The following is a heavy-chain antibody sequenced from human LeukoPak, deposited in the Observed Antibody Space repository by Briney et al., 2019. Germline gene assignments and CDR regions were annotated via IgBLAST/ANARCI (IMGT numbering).Heavy chain of an antibody. CDR3: ARDADSSGFSTLDY. CDR2: INPNSGGT. Sequence: ASVKVSCKASGCTFTGYYMHWVRQAPGQGLEWMGWINPNSGGTNYAQKFQGRVTMTRDTSISTAYMELSRLRSDDTAVYYCARDADSSGFSTLDYWGQGTLVTVSS. D-gene: IGHD3-22*01. V-gene: IGHV1-2*02. J-gene: IGHJ4*02. CDR1: GCTFTGYY.